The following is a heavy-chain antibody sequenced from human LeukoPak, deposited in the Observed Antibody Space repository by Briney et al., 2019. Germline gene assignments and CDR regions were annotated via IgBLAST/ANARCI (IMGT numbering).Heavy chain of an antibody. CDR2: INSDGSST. Sequence: GGFLRLSCAASGFTFSSYWMHWVRQAPGKGLVWVSRINSDGSSTSYADSVKGRFTISRDNAKNTLYLQMNSLRAEDTAVYYCARVGYYDILTGYLETFDYWGQGTLVTVSS. V-gene: IGHV3-74*01. J-gene: IGHJ4*02. CDR3: ARVGYYDILTGYLETFDY. D-gene: IGHD3-9*01. CDR1: GFTFSSYW.